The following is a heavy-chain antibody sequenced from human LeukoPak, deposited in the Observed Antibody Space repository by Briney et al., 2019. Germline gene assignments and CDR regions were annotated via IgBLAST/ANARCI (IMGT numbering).Heavy chain of an antibody. CDR1: GGSISSYY. D-gene: IGHD2/OR15-2a*01. J-gene: IGHJ3*02. Sequence: SETLSLTCTVSGGSISSYYWSWIRQPPGKGLEWIGYIYYSGSTSYSGNTNYNPSLKSRVTISVDTATNQFSLKLRSVTAADTAVYYCARDFSAAFDIWGQGTMVTVSS. CDR2: IYYSGST. CDR3: ARDFSAAFDI. V-gene: IGHV4-59*01.